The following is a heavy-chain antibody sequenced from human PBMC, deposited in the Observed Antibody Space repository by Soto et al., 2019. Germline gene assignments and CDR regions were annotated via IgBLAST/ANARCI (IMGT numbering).Heavy chain of an antibody. J-gene: IGHJ6*02. D-gene: IGHD6-25*01. CDR2: ISSGGETK. V-gene: IGHV3-11*01. CDR3: ARDMRLYGMDV. CDR1: GFTFIDFY. Sequence: QVQLVESGGGSVKPGGSLRLSCAASGFTFIDFYMAWIRQSPGKGLEWISSISSGGETKYYADSVKGRFTISRDNTENSLYLQMNSLRADDTAVYFCARDMRLYGMDVWRQGTTVTVSS.